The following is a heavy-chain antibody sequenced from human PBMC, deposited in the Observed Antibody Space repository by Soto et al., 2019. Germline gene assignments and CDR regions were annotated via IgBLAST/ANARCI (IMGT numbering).Heavy chain of an antibody. CDR2: IVQDGST. D-gene: IGHD4-17*01. Sequence: PGGALRLSCAASAFTFTPYSMSWVRQAPGKGPEWVSGIVQDGSTKYADSGLGRFTISRDNSKNTVFLQVFSLRGEDTAVYYCAKDLRPDGVWDFDHWGQGTLVTVSS. V-gene: IGHV3-23*01. CDR3: AKDLRPDGVWDFDH. J-gene: IGHJ4*02. CDR1: AFTFTPYS.